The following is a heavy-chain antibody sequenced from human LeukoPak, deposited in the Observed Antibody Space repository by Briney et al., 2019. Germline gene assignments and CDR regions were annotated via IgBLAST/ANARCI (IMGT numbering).Heavy chain of an antibody. CDR2: FDPEDGET. J-gene: IGHJ3*02. D-gene: IGHD1-26*01. CDR1: GYTFTGYY. V-gene: IGHV1-24*01. CDR3: ATDGAPGAFDI. Sequence: GASVKVSCKASGYTFTGYYMHWVRQAPGKGLEWMGGFDPEDGETIYAQKFQGRVTMTEDTSTDTAYMELSSLRSEDTAVYYCATDGAPGAFDIWGQGTMVTVSS.